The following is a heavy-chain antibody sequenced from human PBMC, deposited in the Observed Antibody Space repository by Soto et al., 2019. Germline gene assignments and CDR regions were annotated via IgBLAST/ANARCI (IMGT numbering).Heavy chain of an antibody. CDR2: ISSSSSTI. CDR1: GFTFSSYS. CDR3: ARQIVVVITTFNYYYGMDV. J-gene: IGHJ6*02. Sequence: PGGSLRLSCAASGFTFSSYSMNWVRQAPGKGLEWVSYISSSSSTIYYADSVKGRFTISRDNAKNSLYLQMNSLRDEDTAVYYCARQIVVVITTFNYYYGMDVWGQGTTVTVSS. V-gene: IGHV3-48*02. D-gene: IGHD3-22*01.